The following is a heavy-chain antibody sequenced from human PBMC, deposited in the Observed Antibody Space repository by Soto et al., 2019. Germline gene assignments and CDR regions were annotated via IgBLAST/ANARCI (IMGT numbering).Heavy chain of an antibody. V-gene: IGHV1-8*01. D-gene: IGHD5-12*01. Sequence: QVQLVQSGAEVKKPGASVKVSCKASGYTFISYDINWVRQATGQGLEWMGWMNPNTGDTGYAQKFQGRVTMTRNTSINTATLELSSLRCGDTAVYFCARGDGSIFDYWGQGTLVTVSS. CDR1: GYTFISYD. CDR3: ARGDGSIFDY. J-gene: IGHJ4*02. CDR2: MNPNTGDT.